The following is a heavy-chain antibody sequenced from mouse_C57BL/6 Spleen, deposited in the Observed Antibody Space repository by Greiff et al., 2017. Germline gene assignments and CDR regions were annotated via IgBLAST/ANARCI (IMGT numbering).Heavy chain of an antibody. CDR1: GFTFSDYG. Sequence: EVKVEESGGGLVKPGGSLKLSCAASGFTFSDYGMHWVRQAPEKGLEWVAYISSGSSTIYYADTVKGRFTISRDNAKNTLFLQMTSLRSEDTAMYYCARDFSFAYWGQGTLVTVSA. CDR3: ARDFSFAY. V-gene: IGHV5-17*01. CDR2: ISSGSSTI. J-gene: IGHJ3*01.